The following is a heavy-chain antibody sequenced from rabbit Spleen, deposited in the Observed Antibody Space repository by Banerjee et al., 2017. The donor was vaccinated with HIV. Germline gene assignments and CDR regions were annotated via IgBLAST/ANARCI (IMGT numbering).Heavy chain of an antibody. CDR2: ISSGNSGYT. J-gene: IGHJ6*01. V-gene: IGHV1S45*01. D-gene: IGHD8-1*01. CDR1: GFSFISSYD. CDR3: ARDTGSSFSSYGMDL. Sequence: QEQLVESGGGLVQPGGSLKLSCKASGFSFISSYDMSWVRQAPGKGLEWIACISSGNSGYTYYATWATGRFTCSKTSSTTVTLQMTSLTAADTATYFCARDTGSSFSSYGMDLWGQGTLVTVS.